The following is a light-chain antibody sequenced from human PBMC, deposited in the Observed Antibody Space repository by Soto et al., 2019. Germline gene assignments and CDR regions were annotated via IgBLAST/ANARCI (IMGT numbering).Light chain of an antibody. V-gene: IGKV3-20*01. CDR2: GAS. CDR3: QQYGSSLVT. J-gene: IGKJ1*01. Sequence: EIVLTQSPGTLSLSPGERANLSCRASQSVSSSYLAWYQQKPGQAPRLLIYGASSRATGIPDRFSGSGSGTDFTLTISRLEPEDFAVYYCQQYGSSLVTFGQGTKVEIK. CDR1: QSVSSSY.